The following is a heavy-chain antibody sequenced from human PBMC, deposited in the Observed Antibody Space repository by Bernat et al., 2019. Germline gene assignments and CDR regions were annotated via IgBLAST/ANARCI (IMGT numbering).Heavy chain of an antibody. CDR2: INSDGSST. CDR1: GFIFRNYW. D-gene: IGHD5-12*01. V-gene: IGHV3-74*01. Sequence: EVQLVESGGGLVQPGGSLRLSCAASGFIFRNYWMHWVRQAPGKGLVWVSRINSDGSSTSYADSVKGRFTISRDTAGNTLYLQMNSLRAEDTAMYYCAGWSGYDYYHYYMDVWGKGTTVTVSS. CDR3: AGWSGYDYYHYYMDV. J-gene: IGHJ6*03.